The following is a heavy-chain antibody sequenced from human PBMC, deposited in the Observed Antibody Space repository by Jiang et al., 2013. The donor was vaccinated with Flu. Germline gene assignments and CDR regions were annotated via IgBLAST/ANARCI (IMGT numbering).Heavy chain of an antibody. D-gene: IGHD1-14*01. CDR3: TRREPENHYSYYGMDV. Sequence: FTSYWIGWVRQMPGKGLEWMGIIYPADSDTRYSPSFQGQVTISADKSISTAYLQWSSLKASDTAMYYCTRREPENHYSYYGMDVWGQGTTVTVSS. J-gene: IGHJ6*02. CDR1: FTSYW. CDR2: IYPADSDT. V-gene: IGHV5-51*01.